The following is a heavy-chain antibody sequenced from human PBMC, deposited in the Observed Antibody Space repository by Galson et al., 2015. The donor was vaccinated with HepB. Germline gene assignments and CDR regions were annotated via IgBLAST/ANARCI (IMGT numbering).Heavy chain of an antibody. D-gene: IGHD5-18*01. CDR3: ARDQQLWACYFDY. CDR1: GYTFTSYA. J-gene: IGHJ4*02. CDR2: INAGNGNT. Sequence: SVKVSCKASGYTFTSYAMHWVRQAPGQRLEWMGWINAGNGNTKYSQKFQGRVTITRDTSASTAYMELSSLRSEDTAVYYCARDQQLWACYFDYWGQGTLVTVSS. V-gene: IGHV1-3*01.